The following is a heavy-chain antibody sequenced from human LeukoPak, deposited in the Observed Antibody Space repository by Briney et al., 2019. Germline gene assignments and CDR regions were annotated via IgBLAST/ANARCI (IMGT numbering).Heavy chain of an antibody. CDR2: IFGSGGSA. CDR1: GFTFNSNA. CDR3: GKTTTGYSSGRYPGWPVDY. V-gene: IGHV3-23*01. Sequence: GGSLRLSCAASGFTFNSNATYWVRQAPGKGLEWVSGIFGSGGSAHYADSVKGRFTISRDNSKNTVYLQMDSLRVEDTAVYYCGKTTTGYSSGRYPGWPVDYWGQGTLVTVSS. J-gene: IGHJ4*02. D-gene: IGHD6-19*01.